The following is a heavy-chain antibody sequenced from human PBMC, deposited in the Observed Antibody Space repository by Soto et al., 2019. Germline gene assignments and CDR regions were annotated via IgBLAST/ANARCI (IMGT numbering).Heavy chain of an antibody. D-gene: IGHD6-25*01. CDR2: IYYSGST. J-gene: IGHJ6*02. V-gene: IGHV4-59*01. CDR1: GGSISNYY. Sequence: SETLSLTCIVSGGSISNYYWSWIRQPPGKGLEWIGYIYYSGSTNYNPSLQSRVTISVDASKNQFSLKLSSVTAADTAVYYCARHSSRSGGYYYYGMDVWGQGTTVTVSS. CDR3: ARHSSRSGGYYYYGMDV.